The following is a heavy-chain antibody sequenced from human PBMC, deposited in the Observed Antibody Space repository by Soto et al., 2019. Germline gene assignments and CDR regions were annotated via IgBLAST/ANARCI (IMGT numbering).Heavy chain of an antibody. CDR1: GYTFTSYG. D-gene: IGHD3-3*01. CDR2: ISTYNGNT. CDR3: ARAPLYYDFWSGLESDY. J-gene: IGHJ4*02. V-gene: IGHV1-18*01. Sequence: QVQLVQSGAEVKKPGASVKVSCKASGYTFTSYGIRWVRQAPGQRLEWMGWISTYNGNTIYAQMLQGRVTLTTDTATTTAYMELRSLRSDDTAVYYCARAPLYYDFWSGLESDYWGQGTLVTVSS.